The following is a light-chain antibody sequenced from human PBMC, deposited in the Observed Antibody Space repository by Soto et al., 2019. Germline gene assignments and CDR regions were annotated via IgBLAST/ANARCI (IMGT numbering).Light chain of an antibody. Sequence: QSALTQPASVSGSPGQSITISCTGTSSDVGAYNYVSWYQQHPGKAPKLMIYDVSNRPSGVSNRFSGSKSGNTASLTISGLQAEDEADYYCSSHTSSNTPYVVFGGGTKLTVL. V-gene: IGLV2-14*01. CDR3: SSHTSSNTPYVV. J-gene: IGLJ2*01. CDR2: DVS. CDR1: SSDVGAYNY.